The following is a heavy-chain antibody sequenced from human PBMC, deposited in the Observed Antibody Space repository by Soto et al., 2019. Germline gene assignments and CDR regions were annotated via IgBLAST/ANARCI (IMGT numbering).Heavy chain of an antibody. CDR1: GGSFSGYY. J-gene: IGHJ4*02. CDR2: INHSGST. CDR3: ASGPYYDFWSGYLSY. Sequence: SETLSLTCAVYGGSFSGYYWSWIRQPPGKGLEWIGEINHSGSTNYNPSLKSRVTISVDTSKNQFSLKLSSVTAADTAVYYCASGPYYDFWSGYLSYWGQGTLGTVSS. V-gene: IGHV4-34*01. D-gene: IGHD3-3*01.